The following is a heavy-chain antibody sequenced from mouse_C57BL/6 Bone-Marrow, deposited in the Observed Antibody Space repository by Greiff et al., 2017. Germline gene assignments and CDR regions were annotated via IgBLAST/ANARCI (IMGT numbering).Heavy chain of an antibody. CDR1: GFSLTSYA. V-gene: IGHV2-9-1*01. D-gene: IGHD2-1*01. CDR2: IWTGGGT. Sequence: QVQLQQSGPGLVAPSQSLSITCTVSGFSLTSYAISWVRQPPGKGLEWLGVIWTGGGTNYNSAIKSRLSISKDNSKSQVFLKMNSLQTDDTARYYCARNFYYGNQYYFDYWGQGTTLTVSS. J-gene: IGHJ2*01. CDR3: ARNFYYGNQYYFDY.